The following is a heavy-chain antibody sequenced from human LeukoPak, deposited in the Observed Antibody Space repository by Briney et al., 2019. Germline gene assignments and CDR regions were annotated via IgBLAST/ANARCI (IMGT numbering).Heavy chain of an antibody. J-gene: IGHJ4*02. CDR3: ASCVTTVTTSLDY. Sequence: GGSLRLSCAASGFTFSSYAMSWVRQAPGKGLEWVAAISGGGGGTYYADSVEGRFTISRDNSKNTLYLQMNSLRAEDTAVYYCASCVTTVTTSLDYWGQGTLVTVSS. V-gene: IGHV3-23*01. CDR2: ISGGGGGT. CDR1: GFTFSSYA. D-gene: IGHD4-11*01.